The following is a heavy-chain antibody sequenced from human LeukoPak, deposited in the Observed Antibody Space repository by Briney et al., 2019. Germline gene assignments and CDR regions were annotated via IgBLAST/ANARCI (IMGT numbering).Heavy chain of an antibody. V-gene: IGHV1-69*05. Sequence: SVKVSCKASVGTFRSYAISWVRQAPAQGLEWMGGIIQIFGTANYAQKLQDRLTITTDESTSTAYIELRSLRSEDTAVYYCAGNNYYDSSGYYWGILNDYWGQGTLVTVSS. CDR2: IIQIFGTA. CDR1: VGTFRSYA. CDR3: AGNNYYDSSGYYWGILNDY. J-gene: IGHJ4*02. D-gene: IGHD3-22*01.